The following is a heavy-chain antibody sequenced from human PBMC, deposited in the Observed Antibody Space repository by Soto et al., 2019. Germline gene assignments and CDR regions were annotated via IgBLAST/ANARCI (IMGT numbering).Heavy chain of an antibody. CDR1: GGSFSNYG. V-gene: IGHV1-69*12. J-gene: IGHJ6*02. CDR3: ARGDATKIIVTTYYGLDL. CDR2: IIPVFGTP. D-gene: IGHD3-22*01. Sequence: QVQVVQSGAEVKKPGSSVKVSCKASGGSFSNYGISWVRQAPGQGLEWMGGIIPVFGTPHYAQKFQDRVTITADESTSTVYMEVSSLTSEDTAVYYCARGDATKIIVTTYYGLDLWGQGTTVTVSS.